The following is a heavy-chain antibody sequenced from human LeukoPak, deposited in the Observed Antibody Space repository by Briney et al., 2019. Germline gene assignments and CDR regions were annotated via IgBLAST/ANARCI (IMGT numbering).Heavy chain of an antibody. CDR1: GGTFSNYA. V-gene: IGHV1-69*06. Sequence: GASVKVSCKASGGTFSNYAISWVRQAPGQGLEWMGGIIPIFGTANYAQKFQGRVTITADKSTSTAYMELSSLRSEDTAVYYCARGWRAAPPPFAYYYYYMDVWGKGTTVTVSS. J-gene: IGHJ6*03. CDR2: IIPIFGTA. D-gene: IGHD6-6*01. CDR3: ARGWRAAPPPFAYYYYYMDV.